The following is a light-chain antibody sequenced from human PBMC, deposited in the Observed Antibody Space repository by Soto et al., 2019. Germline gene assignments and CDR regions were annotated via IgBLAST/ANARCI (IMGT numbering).Light chain of an antibody. V-gene: IGKV3-15*01. CDR2: GES. CDR3: QQYDKRPPYT. CDR1: QSVGSE. J-gene: IGKJ2*01. Sequence: EVVMTQSPATLSVSLGERATLSCRASQSVGSELAWYQQKPGQAPRLLIYGESTRSPGVPARFSGSGSGTDFTLTISSLQSEDFAVYYCQQYDKRPPYTFGQGTKLEIK.